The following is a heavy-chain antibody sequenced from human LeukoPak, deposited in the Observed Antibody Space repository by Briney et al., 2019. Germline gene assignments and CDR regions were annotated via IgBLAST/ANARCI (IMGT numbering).Heavy chain of an antibody. CDR2: ISSSSSYI. Sequence: KSGGSLRLSCAASGFTFSSYSMNWVRQAPGKGLEWVSSISSSSSYIYYADSVKGRFTISRDNSKNTLYLQMNSLRAEDTAVYYCARDGQLVPGYYYYYMDVWGQRDHGHRLL. CDR1: GFTFSSYS. V-gene: IGHV3-21*01. D-gene: IGHD6-6*01. J-gene: IGHJ6*03. CDR3: ARDGQLVPGYYYYYMDV.